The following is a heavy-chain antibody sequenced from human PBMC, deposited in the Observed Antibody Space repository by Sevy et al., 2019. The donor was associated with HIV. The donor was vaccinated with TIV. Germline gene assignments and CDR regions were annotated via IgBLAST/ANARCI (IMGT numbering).Heavy chain of an antibody. Sequence: GGSLRLSCAASGFTFSNAWMSWVRQAPGKGLEWVGRIKSKTDGGTTDYAAPVKGRFTISRDDSKNTLYLQMNGLKTGDKAVYYCTTEHRGYSGYESYYYYYGMDVWGQGTTVTVSS. J-gene: IGHJ6*02. CDR1: GFTFSNAW. CDR2: IKSKTDGGTT. V-gene: IGHV3-15*01. CDR3: TTEHRGYSGYESYYYYYGMDV. D-gene: IGHD5-12*01.